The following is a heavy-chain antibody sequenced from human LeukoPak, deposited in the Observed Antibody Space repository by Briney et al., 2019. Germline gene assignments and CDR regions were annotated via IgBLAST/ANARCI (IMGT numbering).Heavy chain of an antibody. V-gene: IGHV4-4*07. D-gene: IGHD2-21*02. Sequence: SETLSLTCTVSGVSMSNYYWSWIRQTAAKGLEWIGRIYPSGTTYYNPSLKGRVTMSIDTSKNQFSLRVNSVTAADTAVYYCAKMTIHGDSVLWGQGSLVTVSS. CDR1: GVSMSNYY. J-gene: IGHJ4*02. CDR3: AKMTIHGDSVL. CDR2: IYPSGTT.